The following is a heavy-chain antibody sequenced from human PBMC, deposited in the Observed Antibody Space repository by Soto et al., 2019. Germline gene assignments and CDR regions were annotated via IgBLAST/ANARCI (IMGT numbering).Heavy chain of an antibody. V-gene: IGHV3-33*01. CDR1: GFTFSSYG. CDR3: ARDPNIVVVPAARNYYGMDV. CDR2: IWYDGSNK. D-gene: IGHD2-2*01. Sequence: GGSLRLSCAASGFTFSSYGMHWVRQAPGKGLEWVAVIWYDGSNKYYADSVKGRFTISRDNSKNALYLQMNSLRAEDTAVYYCARDPNIVVVPAARNYYGMDVWGQGTTVTVSS. J-gene: IGHJ6*02.